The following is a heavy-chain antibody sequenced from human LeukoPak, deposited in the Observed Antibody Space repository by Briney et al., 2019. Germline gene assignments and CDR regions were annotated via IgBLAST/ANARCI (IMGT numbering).Heavy chain of an antibody. V-gene: IGHV1-2*02. CDR2: INPNSGGT. CDR1: GYTFTGYY. D-gene: IGHD6-19*01. J-gene: IGHJ4*02. CDR3: ARALLAVAGIYYFDY. Sequence: GASVKVSCKASGYTFTGYYMHWVRQAPGQGLEWMGCINPNSGGTNYAQKFQGRVTMTRDTSISTAYMELSRLRSDDTAVYYCARALLAVAGIYYFDYWGQGTLVTVSS.